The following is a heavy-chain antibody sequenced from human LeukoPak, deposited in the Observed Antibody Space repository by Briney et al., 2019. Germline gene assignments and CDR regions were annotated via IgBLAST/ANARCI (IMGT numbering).Heavy chain of an antibody. CDR1: GITFSSYE. D-gene: IGHD4-17*01. J-gene: IGHJ4*02. CDR3: ARYGPPYGDYFDY. Sequence: PGGSLRLSCAASGITFSSYEMNWVRQAPGKGLEWVSYISSSGSTIYYADSVKGRFTISRDNAKNSLYLQMNSLRAEDTAVYYCARYGPPYGDYFDYWGQGTLVTVSS. CDR2: ISSSGSTI. V-gene: IGHV3-48*03.